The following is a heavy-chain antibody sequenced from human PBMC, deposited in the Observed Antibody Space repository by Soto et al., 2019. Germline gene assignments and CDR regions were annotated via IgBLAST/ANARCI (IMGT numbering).Heavy chain of an antibody. CDR3: AREVGEVDYSSSSDAFDI. V-gene: IGHV4-30-4*01. CDR2: IYYSGII. Sequence: QVQLQESGPGLVKPSQTLSLTCSVSGGSISSGDYYWSWIRQSPGKGLEWIAYIYYSGIIYYNPSLKGRVTMSRDTSKNQFFLNLDSVTAADTAMYYCAREVGEVDYSSSSDAFDIWGQGTMVTVSS. CDR1: GGSISSGDYY. D-gene: IGHD6-6*01. J-gene: IGHJ3*02.